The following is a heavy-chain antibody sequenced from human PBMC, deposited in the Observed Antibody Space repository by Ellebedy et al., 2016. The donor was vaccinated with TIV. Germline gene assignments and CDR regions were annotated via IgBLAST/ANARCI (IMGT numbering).Heavy chain of an antibody. CDR1: GFKFDNYV. Sequence: GGSLRLSCAASGFKFDNYVMHWVRQAPGKGLEWVSGISWDSTSIAYADSVKGRFTISRDNAKNSLFLQMNSLTAEDTALYYCAKESRLSGYFDYWGQGTLVTVSS. CDR2: ISWDSTSI. V-gene: IGHV3-9*01. D-gene: IGHD5-12*01. CDR3: AKESRLSGYFDY. J-gene: IGHJ4*02.